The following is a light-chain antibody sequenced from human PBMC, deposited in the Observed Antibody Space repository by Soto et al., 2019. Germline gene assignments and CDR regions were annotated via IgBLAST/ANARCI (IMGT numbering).Light chain of an antibody. J-gene: IGKJ1*01. Sequence: DIQMTQSPSTLSASVGDRVTITCRASESIISLLAWYQQKQGKAPKLLIYKASSLESGVPSRFSGSGSGTEFTLTISSLQPDDFATYYCQQYNSPPWTFGQGTKVEIK. CDR3: QQYNSPPWT. CDR1: ESIISL. V-gene: IGKV1-5*03. CDR2: KAS.